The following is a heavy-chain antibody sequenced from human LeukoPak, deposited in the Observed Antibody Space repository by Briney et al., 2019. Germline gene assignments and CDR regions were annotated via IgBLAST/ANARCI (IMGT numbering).Heavy chain of an antibody. CDR2: TYYSGST. V-gene: IGHV4-39*01. J-gene: IGHJ6*02. CDR1: GTSISSSSHY. Sequence: PSETLSLTCSVSGTSISSSSHYWGWIRQPPGKGLEWIGTTYYSGSTHYNSSLKSRITMSVDTSKNQVSLKLSSVTAADTAVYYCARHEAAPGGGYYGMDVWGQGTTVTVFS. CDR3: ARHEAAPGGGYYGMDV. D-gene: IGHD2-15*01.